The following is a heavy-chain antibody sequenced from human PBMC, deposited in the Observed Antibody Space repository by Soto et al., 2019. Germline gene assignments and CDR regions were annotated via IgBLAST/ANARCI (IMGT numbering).Heavy chain of an antibody. CDR1: GFTFSTYS. Sequence: EVQLVESGGGLVQPGGSLRLSCAASGFTFSTYSMNWVRQAPGKGLEWVSYISSSSSTIYYADSVKGRFTISRDNAKNSLYLQMNSLRDEDTAVYYCARGLGYCGGGSCYSDYWGQGTLVTVSS. J-gene: IGHJ4*02. V-gene: IGHV3-48*02. CDR3: ARGLGYCGGGSCYSDY. D-gene: IGHD2-15*01. CDR2: ISSSSSTI.